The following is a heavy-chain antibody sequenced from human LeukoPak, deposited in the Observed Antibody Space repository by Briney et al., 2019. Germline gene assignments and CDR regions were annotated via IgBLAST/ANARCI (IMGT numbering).Heavy chain of an antibody. V-gene: IGHV3-33*01. CDR3: ARDHMVRGVIRPFDY. CDR1: GFTFGSYG. D-gene: IGHD3-10*01. Sequence: GGSLRPSCAAPGFTFGSYGMHWVRQAPGKGLEWVAVIWYDGSNRNYADSVKGRFTISRDNSKNTLYLQMNSLRIEDTAVYSCARDHMVRGVIRPFDYWGQGTLVTVSS. J-gene: IGHJ4*02. CDR2: IWYDGSNR.